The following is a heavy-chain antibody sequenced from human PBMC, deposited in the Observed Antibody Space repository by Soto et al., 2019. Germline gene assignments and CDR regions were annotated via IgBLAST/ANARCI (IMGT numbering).Heavy chain of an antibody. D-gene: IGHD1-26*01. CDR1: GVIVSRGTYY. CDR2: IYYSGST. V-gene: IGHV4-61*01. Sequence: PSETLSLTCNVPGVIVSRGTYYWSWIRQPPGKGLEWIGYIYYSGSTNYNPSLKSRVTISVDTSKNQFSLKLSSVTAADTAIYYCARHPLEDHSLWDHDHWGQGTLVTVSS. J-gene: IGHJ5*02. CDR3: ARHPLEDHSLWDHDH.